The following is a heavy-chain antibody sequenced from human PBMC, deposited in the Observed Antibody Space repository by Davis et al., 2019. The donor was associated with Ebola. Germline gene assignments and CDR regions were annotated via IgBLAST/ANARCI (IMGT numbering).Heavy chain of an antibody. CDR2: INPSGGTT. Sequence: AASVKVSCKASGYTLVSYYAHWVRQAPGQGLEWMGIINPSGGTTTYAQKFQGRVTMTRDTSTNTLYMELSSLTSGDTAVYYCVRGGGVYQLLLHYWGQGTLVTVSS. CDR3: VRGGGVYQLLLHY. J-gene: IGHJ4*02. V-gene: IGHV1-46*01. D-gene: IGHD2-2*01. CDR1: GYTLVSYY.